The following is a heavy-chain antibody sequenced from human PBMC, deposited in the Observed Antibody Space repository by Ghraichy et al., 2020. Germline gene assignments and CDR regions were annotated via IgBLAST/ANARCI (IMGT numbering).Heavy chain of an antibody. CDR3: ADPGGFLPTLPLDY. CDR2: ISAYNGNT. CDR1: GYTFTSYG. D-gene: IGHD3-3*01. Sequence: ASVKVSCKASGYTFTSYGISWVRQAPGQGLEWMGWISAYNGNTNYAQKLQGRVTMTTDTSTSTAYMELRSLRSDDTAVYYCADPGGFLPTLPLDYWGQGTLVTVSS. V-gene: IGHV1-18*01. J-gene: IGHJ4*02.